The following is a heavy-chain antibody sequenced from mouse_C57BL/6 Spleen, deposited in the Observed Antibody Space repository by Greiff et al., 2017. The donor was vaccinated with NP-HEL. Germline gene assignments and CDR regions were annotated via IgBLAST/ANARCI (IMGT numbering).Heavy chain of an antibody. D-gene: IGHD1-1*01. CDR1: GYTFTDYN. J-gene: IGHJ4*01. V-gene: IGHV1-18*01. Sequence: VQLQQSGPELVKPGASVKIPCKASGYTFTDYNMDWVKQSHGKSLEWIGDINPNNGGTIYNQKFKGKATLTVDKSSSTAYMELRSLTSEDTAVYYCARRRSHYYYGSSSAMDYWGQGTSVTVSS. CDR2: INPNNGGT. CDR3: ARRRSHYYYGSSSAMDY.